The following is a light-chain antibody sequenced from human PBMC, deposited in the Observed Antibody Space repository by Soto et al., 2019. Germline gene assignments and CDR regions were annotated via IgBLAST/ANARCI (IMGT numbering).Light chain of an antibody. CDR1: QSVSSNY. CDR3: QQYGSSPYT. V-gene: IGKV3-20*01. Sequence: EIVLTQSPGTLSLSPGERATLSCRASQSVSSNYLAWYQQKPGQTPRLLIYGASSRATGIPDRFSGSGSGTDFTLTISRLEPEDFAVSYRQQYGSSPYTFGQGTQLEIK. J-gene: IGKJ2*01. CDR2: GAS.